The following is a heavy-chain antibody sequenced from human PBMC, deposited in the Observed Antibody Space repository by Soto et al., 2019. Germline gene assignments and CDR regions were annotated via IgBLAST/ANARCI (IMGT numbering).Heavy chain of an antibody. V-gene: IGHV3-48*01. CDR2: ISSSSSTI. CDR3: ATTLSWYGSGSYERDY. D-gene: IGHD3-10*01. CDR1: GFTFSSYS. Sequence: PGGSLRLSCAASGFTFSSYSMNWVRQAPGKGLEWVSYISSSSSTIYYADSVKGRFTISRDNAKNSLYLQMNSLRAEDTAVYYCATTLSWYGSGSYERDYWGQGTLVTVSS. J-gene: IGHJ4*02.